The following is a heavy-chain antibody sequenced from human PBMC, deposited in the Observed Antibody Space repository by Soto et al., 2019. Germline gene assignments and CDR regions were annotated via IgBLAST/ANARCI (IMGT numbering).Heavy chain of an antibody. D-gene: IGHD3-22*01. CDR1: GYTFTGYY. CDR2: INPNSGDT. CDR3: AREGYDSSGQYYFDY. J-gene: IGHJ4*02. V-gene: IGHV1-2*04. Sequence: QVQLVQSGAEVKKPGASVKVSCKASGYTFTGYYMHWVRQAPGQGLEWMGWINPNSGDTNYAQKFQGWVTMTRDPSISTAYMELSRLRSDDTAVYYCAREGYDSSGQYYFDYWGQGTLVTVSS.